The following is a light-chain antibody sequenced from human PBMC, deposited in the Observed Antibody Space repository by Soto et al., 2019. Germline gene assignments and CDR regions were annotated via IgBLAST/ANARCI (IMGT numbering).Light chain of an antibody. CDR1: QSISSW. Sequence: DIQMTQSPSTLSASVGDRVTITCRASQSISSWLAWYQQKPGKAPKLLISDASRLESGVPSRFSGSGSGTEFTLTFSSLQPDDFAPYYCQQYNSYPRTFGQGTKVEIK. CDR3: QQYNSYPRT. CDR2: DAS. J-gene: IGKJ1*01. V-gene: IGKV1-5*01.